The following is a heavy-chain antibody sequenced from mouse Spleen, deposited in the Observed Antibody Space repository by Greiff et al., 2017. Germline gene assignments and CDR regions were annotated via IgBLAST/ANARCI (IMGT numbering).Heavy chain of an antibody. Sequence: EVKLMESGGGLVKPGGSLKLSCAASGFTFSDYYMYWVRQTPEKRLEWVATISDGGSYTYYPDSVKGRFTISRDNAKNNLYLQMSSLKSEDTAMYYCARDKISLFAYWGQGTLVTVSA. J-gene: IGHJ3*01. D-gene: IGHD6-2*01. CDR1: GFTFSDYY. CDR3: ARDKISLFAY. CDR2: ISDGGSYT. V-gene: IGHV5-4*02.